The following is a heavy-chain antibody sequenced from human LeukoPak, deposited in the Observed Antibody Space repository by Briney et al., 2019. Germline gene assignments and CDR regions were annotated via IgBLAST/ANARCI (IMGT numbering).Heavy chain of an antibody. CDR1: GFTFSSYS. Sequence: GXXLRLSCAASGFTFSSYSMNWVRQAPGKGLEWVSSISSSSSYIYYAASVKCPFTISRDNAKNSLYLQMNSLRAEDTAVYYCARDRSDYVWGRSFDYWGQGTLVTVSS. CDR2: ISSSSSYI. V-gene: IGHV3-21*01. CDR3: ARDRSDYVWGRSFDY. J-gene: IGHJ4*02. D-gene: IGHD3-16*01.